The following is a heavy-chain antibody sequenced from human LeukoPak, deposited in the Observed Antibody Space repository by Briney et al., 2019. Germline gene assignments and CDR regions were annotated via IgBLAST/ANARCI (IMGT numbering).Heavy chain of an antibody. CDR2: INHSGST. J-gene: IGHJ4*02. CDR3: ASLDSSGYYSAFGITHPGDY. V-gene: IGHV4-34*01. D-gene: IGHD3-22*01. Sequence: SETLSLTCAVYGGSFSGYYWSWIRQPPGKGLEWIGEINHSGSTNYNPSLKSRVTISVDTSKNQFSLKLSPVTAADTAVYYCASLDSSGYYSAFGITHPGDYWGQGTLVTVSS. CDR1: GGSFSGYY.